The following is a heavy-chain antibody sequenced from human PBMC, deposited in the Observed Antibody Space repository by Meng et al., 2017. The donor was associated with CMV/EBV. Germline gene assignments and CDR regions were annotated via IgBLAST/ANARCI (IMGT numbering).Heavy chain of an antibody. J-gene: IGHJ4*02. CDR2: IYHSGST. CDR1: GYSISSGYY. Sequence: SETLSLTCTVSGYSISSGYYWGWIRQPPGKGLEWIGSIYHSGSTYYNPSLKSRVTISVDTSKNQFSLKLSSVTAADTAAYYCARDDCSGGSCYGYWGQGTLVTVSS. CDR3: ARDDCSGGSCYGY. D-gene: IGHD2-15*01. V-gene: IGHV4-38-2*02.